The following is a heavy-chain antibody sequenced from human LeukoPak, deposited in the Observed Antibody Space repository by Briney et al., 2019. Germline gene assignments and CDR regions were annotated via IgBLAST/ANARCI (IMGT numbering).Heavy chain of an antibody. D-gene: IGHD2-15*01. CDR1: GFTFSSYS. CDR3: AKNVVVKRYIDF. J-gene: IGHJ4*02. V-gene: IGHV3-23*01. Sequence: GGSLRLSCAASGFTFSSYSMHWVRQAPGKGLQWVAVISGGGRTTEYEDFVKGRFTISRDNSKNTLSLQMNSLTVEDTAIYFCAKNVVVKRYIDFWGQGTLVTVSS. CDR2: ISGGGRTT.